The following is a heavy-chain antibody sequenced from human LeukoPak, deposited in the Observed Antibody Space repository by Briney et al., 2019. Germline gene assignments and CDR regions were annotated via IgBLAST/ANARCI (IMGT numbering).Heavy chain of an antibody. CDR2: IKQDGSEK. CDR1: GFTFSSYW. J-gene: IGHJ4*02. Sequence: GGSLRLSCAASGFTFSSYWMSWVRQAPGKGLEWVANIKQDGSEKYYVDSVKGRFTISRDNSKNTLHLQMNSLRAEDTAVYYCAKTTYYDFRSDYPEYYFDYWGQGTLVTVSS. V-gene: IGHV3-7*03. CDR3: AKTTYYDFRSDYPEYYFDY. D-gene: IGHD3-3*01.